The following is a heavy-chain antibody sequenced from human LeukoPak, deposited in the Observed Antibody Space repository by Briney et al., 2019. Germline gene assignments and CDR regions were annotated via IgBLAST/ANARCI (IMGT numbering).Heavy chain of an antibody. D-gene: IGHD6-13*01. CDR3: AKDRHAAAGPDYYFDN. CDR1: RLTFSDYA. Sequence: GGSLRLSCAASRLTFSDYAMTWVRQAPGKGLQWVSTISGGGGRTYYTDSVKGRFTVSRDNSKNTLYLKMKSLRVEDAAVYYCAKDRHAAAGPDYYFDNWGQATLVTVSS. V-gene: IGHV3-23*01. CDR2: ISGGGGRT. J-gene: IGHJ4*02.